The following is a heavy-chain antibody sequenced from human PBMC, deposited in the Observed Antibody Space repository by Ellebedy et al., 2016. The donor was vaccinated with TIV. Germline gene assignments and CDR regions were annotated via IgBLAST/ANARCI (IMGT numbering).Heavy chain of an antibody. J-gene: IGHJ4*02. Sequence: GESLKISCTASGFTFSYYWMSWVRQAPGKGLEWVSVIYSGGSTYYADSVKGRFTVSRDNSKNTLYLQMNSLRAEDTAVYYCARGVYDSSDYYPFDYWGQGTLVTVSS. CDR2: IYSGGST. D-gene: IGHD3-22*01. V-gene: IGHV3-66*01. CDR1: GFTFSYYW. CDR3: ARGVYDSSDYYPFDY.